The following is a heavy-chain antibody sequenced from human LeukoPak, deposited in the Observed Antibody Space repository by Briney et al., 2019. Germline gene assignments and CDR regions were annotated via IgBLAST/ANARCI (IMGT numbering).Heavy chain of an antibody. CDR1: GYSISSGYY. V-gene: IGHV4-38-2*01. J-gene: IGHJ5*02. D-gene: IGHD3-22*01. CDR2: IYHSGST. Sequence: SETLSLTRAVSGYSISSGYYWGWIRQPPGKGLEWIGSIYHSGSTYYNPSLKSRVTISVDTSKNQFSLKLSSVTAADTAVYYCARGVDSSGSNWFDPWGQGTLVTVSS. CDR3: ARGVDSSGSNWFDP.